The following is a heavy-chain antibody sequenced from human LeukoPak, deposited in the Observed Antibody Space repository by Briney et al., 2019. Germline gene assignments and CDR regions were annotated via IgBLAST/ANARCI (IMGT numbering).Heavy chain of an antibody. CDR2: IDNDGTGT. D-gene: IGHD5-18*01. CDR3: ARGYTDPRRAY. J-gene: IGHJ4*02. CDR1: GFTFTGYW. Sequence: GGSLRLSCAASGFTFTGYWMYWVRQAPGKGLVWVSRIDNDGTGTRYADSVKGRFSISRDNARNTVYLQMNSLRAEDTAVYYCARGYTDPRRAYWGQGTLVTVSS. V-gene: IGHV3-74*01.